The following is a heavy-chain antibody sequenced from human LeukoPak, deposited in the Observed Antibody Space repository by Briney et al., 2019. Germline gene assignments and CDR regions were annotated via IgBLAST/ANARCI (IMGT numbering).Heavy chain of an antibody. CDR3: ARAYYDFWSGYDY. V-gene: IGHV4-34*01. CDR2: INHSGST. J-gene: IGHJ4*02. Sequence: SETLSLTCAVYGGSFSGYYWSWIRQPPGKGLEWIGEINHSGSTNYNPSLKSRVTISVDTSKNQSSLKLSSVTAADTAVYYCARAYYDFWSGYDYWGQGTLVTVSS. CDR1: GGSFSGYY. D-gene: IGHD3-3*01.